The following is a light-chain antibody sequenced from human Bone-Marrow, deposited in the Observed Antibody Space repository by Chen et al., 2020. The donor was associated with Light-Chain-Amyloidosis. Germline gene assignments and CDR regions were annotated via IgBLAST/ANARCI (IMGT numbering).Light chain of an antibody. Sequence: QSALTQPASVSGSPGQSITISCTGTSSDVGGDNHVSWYQQHPKKAPKLMIYEVTNRPSWVPDRFSGSKSDNTASLTISGLQTEDEADYFCSSYTITNTLVFGSGTRVTVL. CDR1: SSDVGGDNH. CDR2: EVT. J-gene: IGLJ1*01. CDR3: SSYTITNTLV. V-gene: IGLV2-14*01.